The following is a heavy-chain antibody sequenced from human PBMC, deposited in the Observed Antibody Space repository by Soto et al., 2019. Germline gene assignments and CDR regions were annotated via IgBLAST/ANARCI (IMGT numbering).Heavy chain of an antibody. CDR3: ARWCCSRTSCYVDY. CDR2: IYYSGTT. D-gene: IGHD2-2*01. CDR1: GHSVSSKSYY. Sequence: QVQLQESGPGLVKPSETLSLTCTVSGHSVSSKSYYWSWIRQPPGKGLEWIAYIYYSGTTNYNPSLKSRGTISLDTSKNQFSLKLSSVTAADTAVYYCARWCCSRTSCYVDYWGQGTQVIVSP. J-gene: IGHJ4*02. V-gene: IGHV4-61*01.